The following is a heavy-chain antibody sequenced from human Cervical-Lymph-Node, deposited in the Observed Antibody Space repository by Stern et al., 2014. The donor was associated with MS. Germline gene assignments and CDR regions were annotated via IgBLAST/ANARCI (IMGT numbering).Heavy chain of an antibody. D-gene: IGHD3-10*01. CDR3: ACRRRGPIGY. CDR1: GGSFSGYY. Sequence: QVQLQHWGAGLLKPSETLSLTCAVYGGSFSGYYWSWIRQPPGKGLEWIGEINHRGSTNYTPSLKSRVTISVDTSKNQFSLKLSSVTAADTAVYYCACRRRGPIGYWGQGTLVTVSS. V-gene: IGHV4-34*01. CDR2: INHRGST. J-gene: IGHJ4*02.